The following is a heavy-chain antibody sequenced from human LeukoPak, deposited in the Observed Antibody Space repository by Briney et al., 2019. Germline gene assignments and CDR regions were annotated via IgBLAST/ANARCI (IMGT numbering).Heavy chain of an antibody. D-gene: IGHD2-2*01. V-gene: IGHV1-69*05. CDR2: IIPIFGTA. Sequence: ASVKVSCKASGGTFSSYAISWVRQAPGQGLEWMGGIIPIFGTANYAQKFQGRVTITTDESTSTAYMELSSLRSEDTAVYYCAIAIVVVPAAFDYWGQGTLVTVSS. CDR3: AIAIVVVPAAFDY. J-gene: IGHJ4*02. CDR1: GGTFSSYA.